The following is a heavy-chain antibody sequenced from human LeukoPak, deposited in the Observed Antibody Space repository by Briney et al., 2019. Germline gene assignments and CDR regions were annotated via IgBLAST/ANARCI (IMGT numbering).Heavy chain of an antibody. J-gene: IGHJ3*02. CDR1: CGSISSYY. CDR2: IYYSGRT. CDR3: ARNVKDAFDI. V-gene: IGHV4-59*08. Sequence: ASETLSLTCTVSCGSISSYYGSWIRHPPGKGRVWIGYIYYSGRTNYNPSPKSRVTISVDTSKNQCSLKLSSVSAAVTAVYYCARNVKDAFDIGGQGTMVTVSS.